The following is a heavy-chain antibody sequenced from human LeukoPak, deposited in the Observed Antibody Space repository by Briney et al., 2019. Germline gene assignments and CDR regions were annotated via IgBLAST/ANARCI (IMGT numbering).Heavy chain of an antibody. CDR2: IIPILGIA. CDR3: AFPGIAAAGEGVDYYYYGMDV. V-gene: IGHV1-69*02. D-gene: IGHD6-13*01. Sequence: SVKVSCKASGGTFSSYTISWVRQAPGQGLEWMGRIIPILGIANYAQKFQGRVTITADKSTSTAYMELSSLRSEDTAVYYCAFPGIAAAGEGVDYYYYGMDVWGKGTTVTVSS. CDR1: GGTFSSYT. J-gene: IGHJ6*04.